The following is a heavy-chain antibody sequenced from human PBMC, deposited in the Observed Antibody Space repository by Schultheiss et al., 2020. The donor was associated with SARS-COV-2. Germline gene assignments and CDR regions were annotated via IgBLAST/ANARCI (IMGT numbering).Heavy chain of an antibody. CDR2: INHSGST. CDR1: GGSFSGYY. Sequence: SQTLSLTCAVYGGSFSGYYWSWIRQPPGKGLEWIGEINHSGSTNYNPSLKSRVTISVDKSKNQFSLKLSSVTAADTAVYYCARWRYYYDSSGYYFAYYYYGMDVWGQGTTVTVSS. CDR3: ARWRYYYDSSGYYFAYYYYGMDV. V-gene: IGHV4-34*01. D-gene: IGHD3-22*01. J-gene: IGHJ6*02.